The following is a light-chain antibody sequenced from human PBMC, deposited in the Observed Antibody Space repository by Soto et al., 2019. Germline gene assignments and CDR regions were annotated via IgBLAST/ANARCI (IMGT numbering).Light chain of an antibody. J-gene: IGKJ1*01. CDR3: QQSYSTPWT. V-gene: IGKV1-39*01. CDR1: QTIIRY. Sequence: DIQMTQSPSSLSASVGDRVTITCRASQTIIRYLNWYQQESGKAPKLLISTASSLRSGVPSRFNGSRSGTDFTLTISSLQPEDFATYYCQQSYSTPWTVGQGTKVDIK. CDR2: TAS.